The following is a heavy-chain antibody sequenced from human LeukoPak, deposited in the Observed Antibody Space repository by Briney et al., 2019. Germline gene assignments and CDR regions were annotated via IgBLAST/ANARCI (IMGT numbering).Heavy chain of an antibody. CDR1: GGSFSGYY. J-gene: IGHJ3*02. V-gene: IGHV4-34*01. D-gene: IGHD3-10*01. CDR3: AREVAGLLWFGELLGAFDI. CDR2: INHSGST. Sequence: SETLSLTCAVYGGSFSGYYWSWIRQPPGKGLEWIGEINHSGSTNYNPSLKSRVTISVDTSKNQFSLKLSSVTAADTAVYYCAREVAGLLWFGELLGAFDIWGQGTMVTVSS.